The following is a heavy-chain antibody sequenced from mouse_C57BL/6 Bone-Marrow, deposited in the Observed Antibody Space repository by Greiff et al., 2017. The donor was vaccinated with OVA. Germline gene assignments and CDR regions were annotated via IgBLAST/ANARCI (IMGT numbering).Heavy chain of an antibody. CDR2: IHPSDSDT. V-gene: IGHV1-74*01. D-gene: IGHD1-1*01. CDR1: GYTFTSYW. Sequence: QVQLKQSGAELVKPGASVKVSCKASGYTFTSYWMHWVKQRPGQGLEWIGRIHPSDSDTNYNQKFKGKATLTVDKSSSTDYMQLSSLTSEDSAVYYCAIIYNYGSSHWFAYWGQGTLVTVSA. CDR3: AIIYNYGSSHWFAY. J-gene: IGHJ3*01.